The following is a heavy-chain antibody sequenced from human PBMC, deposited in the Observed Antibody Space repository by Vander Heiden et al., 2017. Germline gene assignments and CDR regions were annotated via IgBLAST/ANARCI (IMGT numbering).Heavy chain of an antibody. CDR2: IWYDGSNK. D-gene: IGHD3-3*01. CDR1: GFPFCRYG. V-gene: IGHV3-33*01. J-gene: IGHJ5*02. CDR3: ARGTYYDFWSGYSSNWFDP. Sequence: QVQLVEPGGGVVQPGRSLSLSCPASGFPFCRYGLHWVRQAPGKGLEWVAVIWYDGSNKSYADSVKGRFTISRDNSKNTLYLQMNSLRAEDTAVYYCARGTYYDFWSGYSSNWFDPWGQGTLVTVSS.